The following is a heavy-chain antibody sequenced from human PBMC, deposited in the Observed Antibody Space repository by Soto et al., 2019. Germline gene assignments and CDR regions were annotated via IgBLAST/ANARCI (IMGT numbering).Heavy chain of an antibody. CDR3: ARDRAMATMTFDS. J-gene: IGHJ4*02. Sequence: PGGSLRLSCAASGFTFSSYAVSWVRQAPGKGPEWISSISGSGSTIYYADSVKGRFTISRDNSKNTLYLQMTSLTAEDTAVYYCARDRAMATMTFDSWGPGSLVTVSS. CDR2: ISGSGSTI. D-gene: IGHD5-12*01. V-gene: IGHV3-23*01. CDR1: GFTFSSYA.